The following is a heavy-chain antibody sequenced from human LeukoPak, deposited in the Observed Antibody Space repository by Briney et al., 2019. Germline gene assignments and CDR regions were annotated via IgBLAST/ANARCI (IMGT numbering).Heavy chain of an antibody. Sequence: PGGSLRLSCAASGFTFSNFAMSWVRQAPGKGLECVSLIRANGGATSYADSVKGRFTISRDNSKSTLYLQMNSLRADDTAVYYCAKASGSPYYFDYWGQGTLVTVSS. D-gene: IGHD3-10*01. CDR3: AKASGSPYYFDY. CDR2: IRANGGAT. CDR1: GFTFSNFA. J-gene: IGHJ4*02. V-gene: IGHV3-23*01.